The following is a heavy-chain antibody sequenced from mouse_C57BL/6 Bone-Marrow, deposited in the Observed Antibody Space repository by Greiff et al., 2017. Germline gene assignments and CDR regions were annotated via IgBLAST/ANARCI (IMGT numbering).Heavy chain of an antibody. D-gene: IGHD1-1*01. J-gene: IGHJ2*01. Sequence: VQLKQSGGGLVQPGGSLKLSCAASGFTFSDYYMYWVRQTPEKRLEWVAYISNGGGSTYYPDTVKGRFTISRDNAKNTLYLQMSRLKSEDTAMYYCARGDYYGSSPDYWGQGTTLTVSS. CDR1: GFTFSDYY. CDR2: ISNGGGST. V-gene: IGHV5-12*01. CDR3: ARGDYYGSSPDY.